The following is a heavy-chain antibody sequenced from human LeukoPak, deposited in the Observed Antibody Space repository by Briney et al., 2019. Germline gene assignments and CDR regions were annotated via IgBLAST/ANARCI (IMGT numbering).Heavy chain of an antibody. Sequence: GGSLRLSCAASGFTFSNYAMHWVRQAPGKGLEWVAVVSAAGTNKYYVDSVKGRFTISRDNSKNTLYLQMNSLRAEDTAMYYCAKGSSAGRPYYFDYWGQGTLVTVSS. D-gene: IGHD3-10*01. CDR2: VSAAGTNK. V-gene: IGHV3-30*04. CDR1: GFTFSNYA. J-gene: IGHJ4*02. CDR3: AKGSSAGRPYYFDY.